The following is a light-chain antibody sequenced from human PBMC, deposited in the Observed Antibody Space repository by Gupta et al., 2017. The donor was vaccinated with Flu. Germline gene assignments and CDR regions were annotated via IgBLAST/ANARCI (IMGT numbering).Light chain of an antibody. V-gene: IGKV3-11*01. CDR2: GAS. CDR1: QSVSSS. J-gene: IGKJ3*01. Sequence: ELVLSQSPVTLSLSPGERATLSCRASQSVSSSLAWYQQKAGQAPKLLIYGASNRATGIPVRFSGSGSGTALTLTINNLEPEDVAVYYCQQRSTWPQITFGPGTKVDIK. CDR3: QQRSTWPQIT.